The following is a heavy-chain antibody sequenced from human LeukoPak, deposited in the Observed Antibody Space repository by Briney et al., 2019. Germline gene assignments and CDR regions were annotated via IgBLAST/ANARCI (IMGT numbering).Heavy chain of an antibody. Sequence: PSEPLSLTCAVSGGSFSGYYWSWIRQPPRKGLEWIGEINHGGSTNYNPSLKSRVTISVDTSKNQFSLKLSSVTAADTGVYYCARGTEQCLGPRNWFDPWGKGTMVTVSS. CDR2: INHGGST. D-gene: IGHD6-19*01. CDR3: ARGTEQCLGPRNWFDP. CDR1: GGSFSGYY. J-gene: IGHJ5*02. V-gene: IGHV4-34*01.